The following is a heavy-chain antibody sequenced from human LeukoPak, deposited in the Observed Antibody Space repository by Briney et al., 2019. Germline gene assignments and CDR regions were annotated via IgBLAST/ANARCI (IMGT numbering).Heavy chain of an antibody. Sequence: PSETLSLTCTVSGVSISPNYWSWIRQPPGKGLGWIGYVYYSGSTNYNPSFKSRVTISVDASKKQFSLRLKSVTAADTAVYYCASGAVAVAGSPAADYYYDMDVWGKGTTVTVSS. V-gene: IGHV4-59*01. CDR2: VYYSGST. CDR3: ASGAVAVAGSPAADYYYDMDV. J-gene: IGHJ6*03. D-gene: IGHD6-19*01. CDR1: GVSISPNY.